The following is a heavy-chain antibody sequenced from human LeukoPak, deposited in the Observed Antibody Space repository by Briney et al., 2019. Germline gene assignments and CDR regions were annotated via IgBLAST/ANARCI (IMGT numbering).Heavy chain of an antibody. CDR1: GGSISSSSYY. D-gene: IGHD5-18*01. J-gene: IGHJ4*02. CDR3: ARESVDTAMVLFDY. Sequence: SETLSLTCTVSGGSISSSSYYWGWIRQPPGKGLEWIGYIYYSGSTNYNPSLKSRVTISVDTSKNQFSLKLSSVTAAGTAVYYCARESVDTAMVLFDYWGQGTLVTVSS. V-gene: IGHV4-61*01. CDR2: IYYSGST.